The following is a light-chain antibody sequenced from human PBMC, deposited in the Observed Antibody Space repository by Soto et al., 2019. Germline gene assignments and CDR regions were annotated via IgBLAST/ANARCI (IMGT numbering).Light chain of an antibody. CDR3: QQYGSSMYT. CDR2: GTS. J-gene: IGKJ2*01. CDR1: QSVSSSY. Sequence: ETVLTQSPGTLSLSPGERATLSCRASQSVSSSYLAWYQQKPGQAPRLLIYGTSSRATGIPDRFSGSGSGTDFTLTISRLGPEDFAVYYCQQYGSSMYTFGQGTKLEIK. V-gene: IGKV3-20*01.